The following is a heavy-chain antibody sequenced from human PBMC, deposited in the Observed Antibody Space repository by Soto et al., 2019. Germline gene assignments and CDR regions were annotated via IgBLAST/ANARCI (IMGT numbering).Heavy chain of an antibody. V-gene: IGHV1-18*01. CDR2: MNPNSGNT. D-gene: IGHD3-22*01. J-gene: IGHJ3*02. CDR3: ARGVHYYDSSFYQDAFDI. Sequence: ASVKVSCKASGYTFTNYGINWVRQATGQGLEWMGWMNPNSGNTGYAQKLQGRVTMTTDTSTSTAYLELRSLRSDDTAIYYCARGVHYYDSSFYQDAFDIWGQGTMVTVSS. CDR1: GYTFTNYG.